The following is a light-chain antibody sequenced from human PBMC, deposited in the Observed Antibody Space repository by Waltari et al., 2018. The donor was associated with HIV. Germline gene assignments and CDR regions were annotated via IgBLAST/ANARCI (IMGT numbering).Light chain of an antibody. CDR3: CSYAGSSTFYVV. J-gene: IGLJ2*01. V-gene: IGLV2-23*02. CDR2: EVS. CDR1: SSDVGSYNL. Sequence: QSALTQPASVSGSPGQSITISRTGTSSDVGSYNLVSWYQHHPGKAPKLMIYEVSKRPSGFSNRFSGSKSDNTASRTISGLQAEDEADYYCCSYAGSSTFYVVFGGGTKLTVL.